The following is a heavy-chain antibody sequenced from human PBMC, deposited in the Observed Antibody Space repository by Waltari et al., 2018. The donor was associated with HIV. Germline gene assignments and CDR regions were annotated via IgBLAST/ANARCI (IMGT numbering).Heavy chain of an antibody. CDR1: GFTFSSYA. CDR2: FGGSVCST. J-gene: IGHJ4*02. Sequence: EVQRLESGGGLVQPGGSLRLSCAASGFTFSSYAMSWVRQAPGKGVELVSAFGGSVCSTYYADSVKCRVTISRDNSKNTLYLQMNSLRAEDTAVYYCAKGDPVTMIVVWGQGTLVTVSS. CDR3: AKGDPVTMIVV. D-gene: IGHD3-22*01. V-gene: IGHV3-23*01.